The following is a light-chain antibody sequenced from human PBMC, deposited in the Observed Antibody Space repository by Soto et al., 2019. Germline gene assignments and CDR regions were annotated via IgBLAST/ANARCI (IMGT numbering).Light chain of an antibody. CDR1: QSVSSN. CDR3: QQRSNWLT. J-gene: IGKJ4*01. V-gene: IGKV3-11*01. Sequence: EIVLTQSPATLSLSPGERATLSCRASQSVSSNLAWYQQKPGQAPRLLISDASNRATGIPARFNGSGSGTDFTLTISSLEPEDFAVYFCQQRSNWLTFGGGTKVEIK. CDR2: DAS.